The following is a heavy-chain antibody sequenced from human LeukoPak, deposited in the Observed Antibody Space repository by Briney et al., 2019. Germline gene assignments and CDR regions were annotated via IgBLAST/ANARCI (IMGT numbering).Heavy chain of an antibody. V-gene: IGHV1-24*01. D-gene: IGHD6-6*01. CDR2: FDPEDGET. CDR1: GYTLTELS. CDR3: ARDFYSSSSSWFDP. J-gene: IGHJ5*02. Sequence: AASVTVSCKVSGYTLTELSMHWVRQAPGKGLEWMGGFDPEDGETIYAQKLQGRVTMTTDTSTSTAYMELRSLRSDDTAVYYCARDFYSSSSSWFDPWGQGTLVTVSS.